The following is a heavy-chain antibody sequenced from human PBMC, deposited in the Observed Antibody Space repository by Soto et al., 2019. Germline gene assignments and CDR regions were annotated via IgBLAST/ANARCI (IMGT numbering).Heavy chain of an antibody. CDR3: ARDGGENWFDP. CDR1: GFTFSSYG. D-gene: IGHD2-21*01. V-gene: IGHV3-33*01. Sequence: HPGGSLRLFCAASGFTFSSYGMHWVRQAPGKGLEWVAVIWYDGSNKYYADSVKGRFTISRDNSKNTLYLQMNSLRAEDTAVYYCARDGGENWFDPWGQGTLVTVSS. J-gene: IGHJ5*02. CDR2: IWYDGSNK.